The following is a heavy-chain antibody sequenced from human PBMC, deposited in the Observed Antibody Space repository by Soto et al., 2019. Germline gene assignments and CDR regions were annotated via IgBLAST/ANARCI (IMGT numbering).Heavy chain of an antibody. CDR2: IYPGDSDT. Sequence: GESLKISCKGSGYSFTSYWIGWVRQMPGKGLEWMGIIYPGDSDTRYSPSFQGQVTISADKSISTAYLQWSSLKASDTAMYYCARLPYYYDSSGSMAHYYYYGMDVWGQGTTVTVS. D-gene: IGHD3-22*01. CDR1: GYSFTSYW. V-gene: IGHV5-51*01. CDR3: ARLPYYYDSSGSMAHYYYYGMDV. J-gene: IGHJ6*02.